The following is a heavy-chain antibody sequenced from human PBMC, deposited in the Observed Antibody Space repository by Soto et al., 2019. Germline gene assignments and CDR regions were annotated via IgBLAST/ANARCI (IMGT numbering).Heavy chain of an antibody. V-gene: IGHV4-34*01. D-gene: IGHD6-13*01. CDR2: INHSGST. Sequence: QVQLQQWGAGLLKPSETLSLTCAVYGGSFSGYYWSWIRQPPGKGLEWIGEINHSGSTNYNPSLKSRVTISVDTSKNQFSLKLSSVTAADTAVYYCAIAGKDYYYYYGMDVWGQGTTVTVSS. CDR3: AIAGKDYYYYYGMDV. CDR1: GGSFSGYY. J-gene: IGHJ6*02.